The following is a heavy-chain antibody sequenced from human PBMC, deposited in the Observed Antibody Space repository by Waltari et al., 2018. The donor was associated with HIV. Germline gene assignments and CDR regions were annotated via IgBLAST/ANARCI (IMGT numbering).Heavy chain of an antibody. CDR3: ARGNGHAFDI. J-gene: IGHJ3*02. CDR1: GFTFSSYW. CDR2: IHSDGSST. D-gene: IGHD2-8*01. Sequence: EVQLVESGGGLVKPGGSLRLSCAVSGFTFSSYWVHWVRQAPGKGLVWVSRIHSDGSSTSYADSVKGRFTISRDNAKNTLYLQMNSLRAEDTAVYYCARGNGHAFDIWGQGTMVTVSS. V-gene: IGHV3-74*01.